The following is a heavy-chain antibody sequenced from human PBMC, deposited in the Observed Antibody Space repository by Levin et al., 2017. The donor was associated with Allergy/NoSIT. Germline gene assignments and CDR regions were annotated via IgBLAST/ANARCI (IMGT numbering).Heavy chain of an antibody. CDR2: ISSSSTYI. J-gene: IGHJ3*02. D-gene: IGHD6-6*01. CDR1: GFTFSGYT. V-gene: IGHV3-21*01. Sequence: GESLKISCAASGFTFSGYTLNWVRQAPGKGLEWVSSISSSSTYIYYADSLKGRFTISRDDAKNSLSLQMNSLRVEDTAAYYCASDGSYDTLDIWGQGTMVTVSS. CDR3: ASDGSYDTLDI.